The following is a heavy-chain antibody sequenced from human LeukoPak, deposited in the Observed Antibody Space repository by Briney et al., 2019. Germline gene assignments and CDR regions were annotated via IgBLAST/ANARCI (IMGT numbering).Heavy chain of an antibody. D-gene: IGHD3-22*01. CDR3: AKDISIRGYYDSSGYYFAY. CDR1: GFTFDDYA. Sequence: PGRSLRLSCAASGFTFDDYAMHWVRQAPGKGLEWVSGISWNSGSIGYADSVKGRFTISRDNAKNSLYLQMNSLRAEDTALYYCAKDISIRGYYDSSGYYFAYWGQGTLVTVSS. J-gene: IGHJ4*02. V-gene: IGHV3-9*01. CDR2: ISWNSGSI.